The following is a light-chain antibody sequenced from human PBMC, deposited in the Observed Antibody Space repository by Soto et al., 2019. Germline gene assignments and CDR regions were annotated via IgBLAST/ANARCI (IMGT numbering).Light chain of an antibody. J-gene: IGKJ1*01. Sequence: EIVMTQSPATLSVSPGERATLSCRASQSVSSNFAWYQQKPGQAPRLLIYGASTRATGIPARFSGSGSGTEFTLTISSLQSEDFAVYYCPQYNNWPPWTFGQGTNVEVK. V-gene: IGKV3-15*01. CDR1: QSVSSN. CDR2: GAS. CDR3: PQYNNWPPWT.